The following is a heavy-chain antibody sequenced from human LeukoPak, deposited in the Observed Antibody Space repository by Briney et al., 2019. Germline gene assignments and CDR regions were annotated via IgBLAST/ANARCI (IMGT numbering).Heavy chain of an antibody. D-gene: IGHD3-22*01. CDR2: ISGSGGST. V-gene: IGHV3-23*01. J-gene: IGHJ4*02. Sequence: GGSLRLSCAASGFTFSSYAMSWVRQAPGKGLEWVSAISGSGGSTYYADSVKGRFTISRDNSKNTLYLQMNSLRAEDTAVYYCAKDKEIINDYYDSSGYYPSWGYWGQGTLVTVSS. CDR1: GFTFSSYA. CDR3: AKDKEIINDYYDSSGYYPSWGY.